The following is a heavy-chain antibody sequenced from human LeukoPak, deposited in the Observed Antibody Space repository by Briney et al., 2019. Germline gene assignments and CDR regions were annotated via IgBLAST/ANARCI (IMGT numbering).Heavy chain of an antibody. CDR1: GFTFSSYS. Sequence: GVSLRRSCAASGFTFSSYSMNWVRQAPGKGLEWVSSISSSSSYIYYADSVKVRFTISRDNAKNSLYLQMKSLRAEDTAVYYSARDKDSGEGSGYSYYGMDVWGQGNTVTVTS. CDR3: ARDKDSGEGSGYSYYGMDV. V-gene: IGHV3-21*01. J-gene: IGHJ6*02. CDR2: ISSSSSYI. D-gene: IGHD4-17*01.